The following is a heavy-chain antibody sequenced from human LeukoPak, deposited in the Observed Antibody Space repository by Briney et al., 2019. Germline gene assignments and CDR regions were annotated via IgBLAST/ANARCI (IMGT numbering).Heavy chain of an antibody. CDR2: INPSGGSA. J-gene: IGHJ4*02. D-gene: IGHD5-18*01. Sequence: ASVKVSCKASGYTFTSYYMHWVRQAPGQGLEWMGIINPSGGSASYAQKFQGRVTMTRDTSTSTVYTELSSLRSEDTAVYYCARDLSDRRIQLWSFGYWGQGTLVTVSS. CDR3: ARDLSDRRIQLWSFGY. V-gene: IGHV1-46*01. CDR1: GYTFTSYY.